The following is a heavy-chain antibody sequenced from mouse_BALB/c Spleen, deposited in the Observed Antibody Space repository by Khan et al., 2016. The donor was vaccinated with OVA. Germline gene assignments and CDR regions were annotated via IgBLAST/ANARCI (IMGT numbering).Heavy chain of an antibody. J-gene: IGHJ3*01. CDR2: ISSVGDYT. V-gene: IGHV5-6*01. CDR3: ASHLTGSFDY. Sequence: EVQLVESGGDLVKPGGSLKLSCAASGFTFSGYSMSWVRQTPDKRLEWVTTISSVGDYTYYPDSVKGRFTISRDNAKNTLYMQMSSLKSEDTAMYYCASHLTGSFDYWGQGTLVTVSS. D-gene: IGHD4-1*01. CDR1: GFTFSGYS.